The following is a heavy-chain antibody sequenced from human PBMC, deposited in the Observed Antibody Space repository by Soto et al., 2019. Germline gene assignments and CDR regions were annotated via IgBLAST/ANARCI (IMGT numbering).Heavy chain of an antibody. V-gene: IGHV1-69*13. J-gene: IGHJ4*02. CDR1: GGTFSSYA. CDR2: IIPIFGTA. CDR3: ARGVHYDSSGFYYFY. D-gene: IGHD3-22*01. Sequence: GASVKVSCKAPGGTFSSYAIDWVRQDPGQGLEWMGGIIPIFGTAKYAQKLQGRITITADESTSTAYMELKSLRSEDTAVYYCARGVHYDSSGFYYFYWGQGTLVTVSS.